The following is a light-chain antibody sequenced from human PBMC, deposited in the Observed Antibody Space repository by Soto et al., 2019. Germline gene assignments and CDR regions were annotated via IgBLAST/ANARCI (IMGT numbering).Light chain of an antibody. Sequence: EVVMTQSPATLSVSPGERATLSCRASQSVSSDLAWYQQKPGQAPRLLIYDASTRAAGIPARFSGSGSGTEFTLTISSLQSEDFGVYYCQQYNNWPPYTFGQGTKLEIK. J-gene: IGKJ2*01. CDR2: DAS. CDR3: QQYNNWPPYT. V-gene: IGKV3-15*01. CDR1: QSVSSD.